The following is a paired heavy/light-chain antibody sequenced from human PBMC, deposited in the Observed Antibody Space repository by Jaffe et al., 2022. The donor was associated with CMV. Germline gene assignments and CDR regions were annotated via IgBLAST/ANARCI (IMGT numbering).Heavy chain of an antibody. J-gene: IGHJ3*01. Sequence: QVQLQESGPGLVKPSGTLSLTCAVSGVSISTSHWWSWVRQAPGKGLESIGQIYHSGEVYYSPSFNGRIIMSVDKSRNQFSLKMSSVTAADTAVYYCARVLGSTGTYPLPDSLDFWGQGTRVTVSS. CDR1: GVSISTSHW. D-gene: IGHD1-1*01. CDR3: ARVLGSTGTYPLPDSLDF. V-gene: IGHV4-4*02. CDR2: IYHSGEV.
Light chain of an antibody. CDR2: AAS. Sequence: DIQMTQSPSSVSASAGDRVTITCRASQDVRSWLAWYQQKPGKAPKLLIYAASRLQDGVPSRFSGSGSGTYFTLTITNMQPEDFATYYCQQADSFPLTFGGGTKVEIK. V-gene: IGKV1-12*01. J-gene: IGKJ4*01. CDR3: QQADSFPLT. CDR1: QDVRSW.